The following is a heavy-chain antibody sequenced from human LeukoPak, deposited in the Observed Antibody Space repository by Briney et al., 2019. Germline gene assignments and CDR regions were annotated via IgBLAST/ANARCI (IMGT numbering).Heavy chain of an antibody. CDR3: ARDWGGSYGIYFDY. D-gene: IGHD1-26*01. CDR1: GFTFSSYE. Sequence: GGSLRLPCAASGFTFSSYEMNWVRQAPGKGLEWVSYISSSGSTIYYADSVKGRFTISRDNAENSLYLQMNSLRAEDTAVYYCARDWGGSYGIYFDYWGQGTLVTVSS. J-gene: IGHJ4*02. V-gene: IGHV3-48*03. CDR2: ISSSGSTI.